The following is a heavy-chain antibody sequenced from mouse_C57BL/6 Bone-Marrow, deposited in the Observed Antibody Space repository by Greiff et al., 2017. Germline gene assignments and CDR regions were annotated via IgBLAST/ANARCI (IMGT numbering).Heavy chain of an antibody. CDR3: AHYYGSSWFAY. CDR2: INPSTGGT. Sequence: VQLQQSGPELVKPGASVKISCKASGYSFTGYYMNWVKQSPEKSLEWIGEINPSTGGTTYNQKFKAKATLTVDKSSSTAYMQLKSLTSEDSAVYYCAHYYGSSWFAYWGQGTLVTVSA. CDR1: GYSFTGYY. D-gene: IGHD1-1*01. J-gene: IGHJ3*01. V-gene: IGHV1-42*01.